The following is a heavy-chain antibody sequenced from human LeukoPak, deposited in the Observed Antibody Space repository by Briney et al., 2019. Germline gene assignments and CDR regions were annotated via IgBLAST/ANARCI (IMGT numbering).Heavy chain of an antibody. CDR3: ARDTRRMVRGVIHYYYYYYGMDV. J-gene: IGHJ6*02. V-gene: IGHV1-2*02. CDR2: INPNSGGT. CDR1: GYTFTGYY. D-gene: IGHD3-10*01. Sequence: ASVKVSCKASGYTFTGYYMHWVRQAPGQGLEWMGWINPNSGGTNYAQKFQGRVTMTRDTSISTAYMELSRLRSDDTAVYYCARDTRRMVRGVIHYYYYYYGMDVWGQGTTVTVSS.